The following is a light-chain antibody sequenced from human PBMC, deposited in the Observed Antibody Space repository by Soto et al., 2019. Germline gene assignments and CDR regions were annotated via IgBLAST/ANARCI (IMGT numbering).Light chain of an antibody. CDR1: QSVRSSY. Sequence: ETVLTQSPGTLSLTPGERVTLTCRASQSVRSSYLAWYQQKPGQAPRLLIDAASGTATGLPYRFSGSGSGTDFTLTISRLQPEDFAMYYCQQYCNPPHTFGQGTKVEIK. CDR3: QQYCNPPHT. V-gene: IGKV3-20*01. J-gene: IGKJ1*01. CDR2: AAS.